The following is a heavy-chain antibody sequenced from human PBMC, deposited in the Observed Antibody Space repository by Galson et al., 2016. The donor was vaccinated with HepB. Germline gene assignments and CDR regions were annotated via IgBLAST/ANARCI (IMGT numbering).Heavy chain of an antibody. J-gene: IGHJ1*01. V-gene: IGHV1-69*13. Sequence: SVKVSCKASGGSFSDSGISWVRQVPGQGLEWMGGIIPMFGRANYAQKFQGRVNVMADGSTNTAHMDLSSLTSEDTAVYYCAISMAAAGPIEHWGQGTLVTVSS. CDR2: IIPMFGRA. D-gene: IGHD6-13*01. CDR1: GGSFSDSG. CDR3: AISMAAAGPIEH.